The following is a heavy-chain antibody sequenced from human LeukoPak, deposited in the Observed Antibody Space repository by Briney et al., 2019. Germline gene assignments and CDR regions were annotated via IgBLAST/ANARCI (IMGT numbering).Heavy chain of an antibody. V-gene: IGHV1-69*04. CDR2: IIPILGIA. J-gene: IGHJ4*02. Sequence: SVKVSCKASGGTFSSYAISWVRQAPGQGLEWMGRIIPILGIANYAQKFQGRVTITTDESTSTAYMELSSLRSEDTAVYYCARVGSLTGTLDYWGQGTLVTVSS. CDR3: ARVGSLTGTLDY. CDR1: GGTFSSYA. D-gene: IGHD1-20*01.